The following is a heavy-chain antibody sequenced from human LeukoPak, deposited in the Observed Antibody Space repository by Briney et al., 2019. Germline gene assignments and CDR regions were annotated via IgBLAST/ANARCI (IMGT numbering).Heavy chain of an antibody. J-gene: IGHJ6*04. CDR3: ARGRGYSGYDLRSVYYYYGMDV. D-gene: IGHD5-12*01. V-gene: IGHV3-48*03. Sequence: GGSLRLSCAASGFTFSSYEMNWVRQAPGKGLEWVSYISSSGSTIYYADSVKGRFTISRDNAKNSQYLQMNSMRAEDTAVYYCARGRGYSGYDLRSVYYYYGMDVWGKGTTVTVSS. CDR2: ISSSGSTI. CDR1: GFTFSSYE.